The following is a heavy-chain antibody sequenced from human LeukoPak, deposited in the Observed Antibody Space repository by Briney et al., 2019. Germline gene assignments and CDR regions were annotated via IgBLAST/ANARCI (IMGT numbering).Heavy chain of an antibody. CDR2: ISHDGYNE. J-gene: IGHJ4*02. CDR3: ARDGAFPQEVYFDY. Sequence: PGESLRLSCAASGFTFTSYAVHWLRHAPGKALEWVAAISHDGYNEYYAASVKGRFTISRDNSKNKLYLQMNSLGGEDTAVYYCARDGAFPQEVYFDYWGQGIVVTVSS. CDR1: GFTFTSYA. V-gene: IGHV3-30-3*01. D-gene: IGHD2/OR15-2a*01.